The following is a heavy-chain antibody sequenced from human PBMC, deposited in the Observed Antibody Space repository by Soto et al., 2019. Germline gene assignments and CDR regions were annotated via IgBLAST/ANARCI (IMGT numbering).Heavy chain of an antibody. CDR2: ISSTTNYI. V-gene: IGHV3-21*06. J-gene: IGHJ4*02. Sequence: ELQLVESGGGLVKPGGSLRLSCAASGFTFTRYSMNWVRQAPGKGLEWVSSISSTTNYIYYGVSMKGRFIISRDNAKNSLYLEMNSLRAEDTAVYYCARETEDLTSNFDYWGQGTLVTVSS. CDR1: GFTFTRYS. CDR3: ARETEDLTSNFDY.